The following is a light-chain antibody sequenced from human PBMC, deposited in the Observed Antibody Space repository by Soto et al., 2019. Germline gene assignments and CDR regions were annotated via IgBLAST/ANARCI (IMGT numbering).Light chain of an antibody. J-gene: IGKJ2*01. CDR3: QQSYSTPYT. CDR2: AAS. CDR1: QSISSY. V-gene: IGKV1-39*01. Sequence: DIQMTQFPSSLSASVGDRVTITCRASQSISSYLNWYQQKPGKAPKLLIYAASSLQSGVPSRFRGSGSGTDFTLTISSLQPEDFATYYCQQSYSTPYTFGQGTKLEIK.